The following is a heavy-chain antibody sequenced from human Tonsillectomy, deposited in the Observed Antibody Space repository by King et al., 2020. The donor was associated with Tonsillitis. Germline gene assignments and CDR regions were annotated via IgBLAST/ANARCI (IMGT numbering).Heavy chain of an antibody. V-gene: IGHV3-30-3*01. J-gene: IGHJ1*01. CDR1: GFTFSSYA. CDR3: ARGATSSSWSHLQH. D-gene: IGHD6-13*01. Sequence: VQLVESGGGVVQPGRSLRLSCAASGFTFSSYAMHWVRQAPGKGLEWVAVISYDGSNKYYADSVKGRFTISRDNSKNTLYLQMNSLRAEDTAVYYCARGATSSSWSHLQHWGQGTLVTVSS. CDR2: ISYDGSNK.